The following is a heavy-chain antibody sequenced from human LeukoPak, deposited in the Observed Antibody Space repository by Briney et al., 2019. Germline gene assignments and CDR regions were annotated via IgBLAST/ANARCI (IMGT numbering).Heavy chain of an antibody. CDR1: GYTFTSYG. J-gene: IGHJ5*02. D-gene: IGHD6-13*01. Sequence: ASVKVSCKASGYTFTSYGIGWVRQAPGQGLEWMGWISAYNGNTNYAQKLQGRVTMTTDTSTSTAYVELRSLRSDDTAVYYCARDREQLVLLQYNNWFDPWGQGTLVTVSS. CDR3: ARDREQLVLLQYNNWFDP. CDR2: ISAYNGNT. V-gene: IGHV1-18*01.